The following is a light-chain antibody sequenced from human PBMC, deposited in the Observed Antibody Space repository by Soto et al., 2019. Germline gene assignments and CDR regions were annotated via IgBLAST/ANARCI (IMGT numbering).Light chain of an antibody. J-gene: IGKJ4*01. CDR3: MQRIEFPLT. CDR1: QSLLDSDDGNTY. CDR2: TVS. V-gene: IGKV2-40*01. Sequence: DIVMTQTPLSLPVTPGEPASISCGSSQSLLDSDDGNTYLDWYLQKPGQSPQLLIYTVSYRASGVTARFSGSGSGTDFTLKISRVEAEDVGVYYCMQRIEFPLTFGGGTKVEIK.